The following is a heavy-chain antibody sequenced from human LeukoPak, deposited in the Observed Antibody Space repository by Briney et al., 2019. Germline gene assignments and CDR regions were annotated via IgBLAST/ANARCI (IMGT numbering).Heavy chain of an antibody. CDR3: ARGFSYYDSSGYYVD. D-gene: IGHD3-22*01. CDR2: ISAYNGNT. V-gene: IGHV1-18*01. CDR1: GYTFTSYG. J-gene: IGHJ4*02. Sequence: ASVKVSCKASGYTFTSYGISWVRQAPGQGLEWMGWISAYNGNTNYAQKLQGRVTMTTDTSTSTAYMELRSLRSDDTAVYYCARGFSYYDSSGYYVDWGQGTLATVSS.